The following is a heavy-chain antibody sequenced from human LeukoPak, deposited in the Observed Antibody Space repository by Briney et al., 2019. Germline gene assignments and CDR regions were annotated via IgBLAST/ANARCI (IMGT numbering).Heavy chain of an antibody. Sequence: PSETLSLTCTVSGGSISEYYWYWIRQPPGKGLEWIGYIYYTGSTKYHPSLTSRLTISVDTSKNQFSLRLTSVTAADTAVYYCARGGNFYRGHYFDYWGQGALVTVSS. D-gene: IGHD1-26*01. CDR2: IYYTGST. CDR3: ARGGNFYRGHYFDY. V-gene: IGHV4-59*01. J-gene: IGHJ4*02. CDR1: GGSISEYY.